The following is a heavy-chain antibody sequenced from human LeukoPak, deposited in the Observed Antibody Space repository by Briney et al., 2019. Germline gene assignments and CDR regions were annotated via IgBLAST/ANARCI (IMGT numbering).Heavy chain of an antibody. CDR3: ARVSAAMFFFFDY. D-gene: IGHD2-2*01. J-gene: IGHJ4*02. V-gene: IGHV4-59*01. CDR2: IYYSGST. CDR1: GGSISSYY. Sequence: SETLSLTCTVSGGSISSYYWSWIRQPPGKGLEWIGYIYYSGSTNYTPSLKSRVTISVDTSKNQFSLKLSSVTAADTAVYYCARVSAAMFFFFDYWGQGTLVTVSS.